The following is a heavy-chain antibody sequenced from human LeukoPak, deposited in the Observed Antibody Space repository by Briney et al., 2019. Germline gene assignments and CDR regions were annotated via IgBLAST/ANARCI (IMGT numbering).Heavy chain of an antibody. J-gene: IGHJ6*03. Sequence: ASVKVSCKASGYTFISYDSNWVRQVTGQGLDWMGWMNPNSGNTGYAQKFQGRVTITRNTSISTAFMELSSLRSEDTAVYYCARRAVGNSYYYSMDVWGKGTTVTVSS. CDR3: ARRAVGNSYYYSMDV. D-gene: IGHD6-19*01. CDR1: GYTFISYD. V-gene: IGHV1-8*03. CDR2: MNPNSGNT.